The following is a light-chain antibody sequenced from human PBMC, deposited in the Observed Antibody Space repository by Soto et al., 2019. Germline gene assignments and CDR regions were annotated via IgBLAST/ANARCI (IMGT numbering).Light chain of an antibody. V-gene: IGKV3-15*01. J-gene: IGKJ5*01. CDR2: GAS. CDR1: QSVGSS. CDR3: QQYSNWPPIT. Sequence: EIVMTQSPATGSVSPGERATLSCRATQSVGSSLAWYQQKPGQAPRLLIYGASTRASGIPARFSGSVSGTEFTLTIRGLQSEDFAVYFCQQYSNWPPITFGQGTRLEI.